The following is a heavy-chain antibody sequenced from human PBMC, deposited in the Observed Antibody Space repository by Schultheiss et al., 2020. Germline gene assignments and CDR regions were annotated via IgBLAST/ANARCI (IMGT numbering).Heavy chain of an antibody. CDR1: GFTFSSYG. Sequence: GGSLRLSCAASGFTFSSYGMHWVRQAPGKGLEWVAVISYDGSNKYYADSVKGRFTISRDNSKNTLYLQMNSLRAEDTAVYYCAKDLRRYYYGSGSSRGMDVWGQGTTVTVSS. D-gene: IGHD3-10*01. CDR2: ISYDGSNK. CDR3: AKDLRRYYYGSGSSRGMDV. J-gene: IGHJ6*02. V-gene: IGHV3-30*18.